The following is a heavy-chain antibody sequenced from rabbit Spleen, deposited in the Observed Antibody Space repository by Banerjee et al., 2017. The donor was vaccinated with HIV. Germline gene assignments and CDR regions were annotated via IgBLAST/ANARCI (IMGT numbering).Heavy chain of an antibody. CDR3: AREVNGIVSFNL. CDR2: IYAAKGST. CDR1: GFDFSSYG. D-gene: IGHD5-1*01. Sequence: QEQLKETGGGLVQPGRSLTLSCKASGFDFSSYGVIWIRQAPGKGLEWIGIIYAAKGSTDYASWVNGRFTISSDNAQSTVDLKMTSLTAADTATYFCAREVNGIVSFNLWGQGTLVTVS. V-gene: IGHV1S47*01. J-gene: IGHJ4*01.